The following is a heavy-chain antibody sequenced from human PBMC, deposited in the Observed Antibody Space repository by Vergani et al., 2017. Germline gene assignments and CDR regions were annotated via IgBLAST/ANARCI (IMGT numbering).Heavy chain of an antibody. CDR1: GSTFTRYG. CDR2: ISAYNGNT. Sequence: QVQLVQSGAEVKKPGASVKVSCKASGSTFTRYGISWVRQAPGQGLEWMGWISAYNGNTNDAQKLQGRVTMTTDTSTSTAYMELRSLRSDDTSVYYCARDLYDGRGYYYDLGYAFDIWSQGSMVTVSS. J-gene: IGHJ3*02. CDR3: ARDLYDGRGYYYDLGYAFDI. V-gene: IGHV1-18*01. D-gene: IGHD3-22*01.